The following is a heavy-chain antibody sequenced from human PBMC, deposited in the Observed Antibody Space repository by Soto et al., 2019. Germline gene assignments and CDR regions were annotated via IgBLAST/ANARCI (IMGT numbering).Heavy chain of an antibody. V-gene: IGHV4-31*03. CDR1: GGSISSGGYY. CDR3: AGDRFGSGSYPGFDP. J-gene: IGHJ5*02. D-gene: IGHD3-10*01. CDR2: IYYSGST. Sequence: QVQLQESGPGLVKPSQTLSLTCTVSGGSISSGGYYWSWIRQHPGKGLEWLGYIYYSGSTYYNPSLKSRVTISVDTSQNQFSLKLSSVTAADTAVYYCAGDRFGSGSYPGFDPWGQGTLVTVSS.